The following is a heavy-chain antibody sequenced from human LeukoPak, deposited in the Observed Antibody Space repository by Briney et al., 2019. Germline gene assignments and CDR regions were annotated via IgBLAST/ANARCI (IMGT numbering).Heavy chain of an antibody. CDR3: AKEIGCYLEY. D-gene: IGHD2-21*01. Sequence: GGSLRLSCAASGFTFSSYAMSWVRQAPGKGLEWVSAISGIGGSTDYADSVKGRFTISRDNAKNTLYLQMNSMRAEDTAVYYCAKEIGCYLEYWGQGTLVTVSS. V-gene: IGHV3-23*01. CDR2: ISGIGGST. J-gene: IGHJ4*02. CDR1: GFTFSSYA.